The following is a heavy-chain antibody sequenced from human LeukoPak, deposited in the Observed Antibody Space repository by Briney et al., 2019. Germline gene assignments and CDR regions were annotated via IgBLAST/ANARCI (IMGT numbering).Heavy chain of an antibody. Sequence: SETLSLTCTVSGGSISSGGYYWSWIRQHPGKGLEGIGFIYYSGTTYYNPSLKSRVSTSIDTSKNQFSLKLSSVTAADTAIYYCARATGGAAAADFDPWGQGTLVTVSS. CDR2: IYYSGTT. V-gene: IGHV4-31*03. D-gene: IGHD6-13*01. CDR3: ARATGGAAAADFDP. CDR1: GGSISSGGYY. J-gene: IGHJ5*02.